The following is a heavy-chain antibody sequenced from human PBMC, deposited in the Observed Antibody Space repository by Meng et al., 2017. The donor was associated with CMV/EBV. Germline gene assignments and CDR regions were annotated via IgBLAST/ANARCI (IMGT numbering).Heavy chain of an antibody. CDR1: GNTFISYD. Sequence: ASVKVSCKASGNTFISYDINWVRQATGQGLEWMGWMNPNSGNTAYAQKFQGRVTMTRNTSISTAYMELSSLRSEDTAVYYCARGPISPRYCSSTSCRYWFDPWGQGTLVTVSS. V-gene: IGHV1-8*01. D-gene: IGHD2-2*01. CDR3: ARGPISPRYCSSTSCRYWFDP. CDR2: MNPNSGNT. J-gene: IGHJ5*02.